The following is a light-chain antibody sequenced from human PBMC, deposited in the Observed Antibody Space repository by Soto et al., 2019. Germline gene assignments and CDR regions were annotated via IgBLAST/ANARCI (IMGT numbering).Light chain of an antibody. CDR2: GAS. J-gene: IGKJ1*01. V-gene: IGKV3-20*01. CDR1: QRVASNY. Sequence: EIVMTPYPATLPVFPRERATPSSRASQRVASNYLAWYQQKPGQAPRLLIYGASSRATGIPDRFSGSGSGTDFTLTISRLEPEDFAVFYCQQYGGSPWTFGQGTKVDIK. CDR3: QQYGGSPWT.